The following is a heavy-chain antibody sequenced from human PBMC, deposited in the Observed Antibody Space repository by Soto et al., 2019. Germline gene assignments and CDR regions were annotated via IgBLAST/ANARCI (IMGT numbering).Heavy chain of an antibody. CDR2: IYYSGST. J-gene: IGHJ5*02. Sequence: SETLSLTCTVSGGSISSYYWSWIRQPPGKGLEWIGYIYYSGSTNYNPSLKSRVTISVDTSKNQFSLKLSSVTAADTAVYYCAREYSSSSGFFWFDPWGQGTLVTVPS. CDR3: AREYSSSSGFFWFDP. V-gene: IGHV4-59*01. CDR1: GGSISSYY. D-gene: IGHD6-6*01.